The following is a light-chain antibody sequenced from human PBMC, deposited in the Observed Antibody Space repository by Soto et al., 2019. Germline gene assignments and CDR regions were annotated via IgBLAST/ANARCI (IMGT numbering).Light chain of an antibody. CDR2: AAS. CDR1: QRISYY. V-gene: IGKV1-39*01. J-gene: IGKJ2*01. CDR3: QQTYSTPYT. Sequence: EIQMTQSPSSLSTSVGDRVTITCRASQRISYYLNWYQQKPGKAPKLLIYAASSLQSGVPSRFSGSGSGTDFTLTISTLQAEDSATYYCQQTYSTPYTFGQGTKLEIK.